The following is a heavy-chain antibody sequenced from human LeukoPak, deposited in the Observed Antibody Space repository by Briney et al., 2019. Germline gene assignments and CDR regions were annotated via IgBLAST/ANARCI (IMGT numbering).Heavy chain of an antibody. J-gene: IGHJ4*02. CDR3: AKPPLVGATVPYN. D-gene: IGHD1-26*01. Sequence: PGGSLRLSCAASEFTFSNYAMSWVGHAPGKGLEGVSAITASGSGTYYADSVKGRFTISRDSSKNTVYLQMNSLRAEDTAVYYCAKPPLVGATVPYNWGQGTLVTVSS. CDR1: EFTFSNYA. CDR2: ITASGSGT. V-gene: IGHV3-23*01.